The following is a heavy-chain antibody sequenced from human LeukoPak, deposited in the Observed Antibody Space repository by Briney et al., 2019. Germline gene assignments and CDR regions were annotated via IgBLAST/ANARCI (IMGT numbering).Heavy chain of an antibody. CDR3: AKDGPFRAAGQDGMDV. D-gene: IGHD6-13*01. Sequence: PGGSLRLSCAASGFTFDDYAMHWVRHAPGKGLEWVSGISWNSGSIGYADSVKGRFTISRDNAKNSLYLQMNSLRAEDTALYYCAKDGPFRAAGQDGMDVWGQGTTVTVSS. V-gene: IGHV3-9*01. CDR2: ISWNSGSI. CDR1: GFTFDDYA. J-gene: IGHJ6*02.